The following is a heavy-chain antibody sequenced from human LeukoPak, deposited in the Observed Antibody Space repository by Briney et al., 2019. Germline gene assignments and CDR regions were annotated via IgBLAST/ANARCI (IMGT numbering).Heavy chain of an antibody. V-gene: IGHV3-23*01. CDR1: GFTFSSYA. J-gene: IGHJ4*02. Sequence: GGSLRLSCAASGFTFSSYAMSWVRQAPGKGLEWVSAISGSGGSTYYADSVKGRFTISRDNSKNTLYLQMNSLRAEDTAVYYCAKDQEPNGYSVGGVMDYWGQGTLVTVSS. CDR2: ISGSGGST. CDR3: AKDQEPNGYSVGGVMDY. D-gene: IGHD3-16*01.